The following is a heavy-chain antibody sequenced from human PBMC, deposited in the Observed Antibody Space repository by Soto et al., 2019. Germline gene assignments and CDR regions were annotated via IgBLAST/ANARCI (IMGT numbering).Heavy chain of an antibody. J-gene: IGHJ6*02. Sequence: QVQLVQSGAEVKTPGSSVKVSCKASGGTLSDYAISWVRQAPGQGLEWMGGIMPTVDSANYAQNFQGRLTISADESTSTANLEPGSVRSDDTAVYYCAVAAVREIMAQESSGMAVWGQGTTVIVSS. CDR1: GGTLSDYA. CDR2: IMPTVDSA. D-gene: IGHD3-10*01. CDR3: AVAAVREIMAQESSGMAV. V-gene: IGHV1-69*01.